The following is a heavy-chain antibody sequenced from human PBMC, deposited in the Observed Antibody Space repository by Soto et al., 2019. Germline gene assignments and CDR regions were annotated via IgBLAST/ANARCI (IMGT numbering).Heavy chain of an antibody. CDR1: GFTFSSYA. CDR3: AKFYGSWSYYKSAYHHYVMDV. CDR2: ISGSGGST. D-gene: IGHD3-10*01. J-gene: IGHJ6*02. V-gene: IGHV3-23*01. Sequence: GGSLRLSCAASGFTFSSYAMSWVRQAPGKGLEWVSAISGSGGSTYYADSVEGRFTISRDNSKNTLYLQMNSLRAEDASVYYCAKFYGSWSYYKSAYHHYVMDVWSQGTTVTGSS.